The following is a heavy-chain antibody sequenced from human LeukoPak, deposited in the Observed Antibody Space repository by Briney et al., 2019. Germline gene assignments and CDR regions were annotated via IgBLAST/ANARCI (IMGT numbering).Heavy chain of an antibody. CDR3: ARDLELPSNWDAFDI. CDR1: GYTFTSYG. D-gene: IGHD7-27*01. V-gene: IGHV1-18*01. CDR2: ISAYSGNT. Sequence: ASVKVSCKASGYTFTSYGISWVRQAPGQGLEWMGWISAYSGNTNYAQKFQGRVTITTDESTSTAYMELSSLRSEDTAVYYCARDLELPSNWDAFDIWGQGTMVTVSS. J-gene: IGHJ3*02.